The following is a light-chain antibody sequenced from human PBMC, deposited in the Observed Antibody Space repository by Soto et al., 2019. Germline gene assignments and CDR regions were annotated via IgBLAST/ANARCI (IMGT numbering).Light chain of an antibody. CDR1: SSDVGSYNL. CDR2: EVS. J-gene: IGLJ1*01. Sequence: QSALTQPASVSGSPGQSITISCTGTSSDVGSYNLVSWYQQHPGKAPKLIISEVSKRPSGVSNRFSGSKSGNTASLTISGLEAEDESDYDCCSYAGSYTFEVFGTGTKLTVL. V-gene: IGLV2-23*02. CDR3: CSYAGSYTFEV.